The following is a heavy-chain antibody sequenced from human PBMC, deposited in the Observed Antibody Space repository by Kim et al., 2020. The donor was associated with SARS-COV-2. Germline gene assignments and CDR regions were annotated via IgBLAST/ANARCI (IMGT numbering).Heavy chain of an antibody. V-gene: IGHV3-66*01. CDR3: ARAEQWLAFDS. D-gene: IGHD6-19*01. CDR2: IFNGDNT. CDR1: GFTISYTY. J-gene: IGHJ4*02. Sequence: GGSLRLSCAAPGFTISYTYMSWVRQAPGKGPEWVSVIFNGDNTNYADSVKGRFTISRDNSKNTLYLQMSSLRAEDTAVYYCARAEQWLAFDSWGLGTLVT.